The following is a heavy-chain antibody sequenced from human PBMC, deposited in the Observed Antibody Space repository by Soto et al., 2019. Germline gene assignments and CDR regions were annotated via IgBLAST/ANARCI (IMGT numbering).Heavy chain of an antibody. CDR2: ISSTSSAI. CDR1: GFTFGSYS. D-gene: IGHD2-15*01. V-gene: IGHV3-48*04. Sequence: DVQLVESGGGLVQPGGSLTLSCAASGFTFGSYSMNWVRQAPGKGLEWVSYISSTSSAIWYADSLKGRFIISRDTAENSLYLQMHSLRAEDTAVYFCARGWGCSSGSCYFTSWGQGTLVTVSS. J-gene: IGHJ5*02. CDR3: ARGWGCSSGSCYFTS.